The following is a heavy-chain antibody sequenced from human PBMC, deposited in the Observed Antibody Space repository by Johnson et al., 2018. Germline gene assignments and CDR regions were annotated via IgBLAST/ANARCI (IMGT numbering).Heavy chain of an antibody. V-gene: IGHV1-69*12. CDR1: GGTFSSYA. CDR2: IIPIFGTA. Sequence: QVQLVQSGAEVKKPGSSVKVSCKASGGTFSSYAISWVRQAPGQGLEWMGGIIPIFGTANYAQRFQGRVMITADESTSKAYMELSILRSEDTAVYYGAGVRDLSRAAGGTRGMDVWGQGTTVTVSS. CDR3: AGVRDLSRAAGGTRGMDV. J-gene: IGHJ6*02. D-gene: IGHD6-13*01.